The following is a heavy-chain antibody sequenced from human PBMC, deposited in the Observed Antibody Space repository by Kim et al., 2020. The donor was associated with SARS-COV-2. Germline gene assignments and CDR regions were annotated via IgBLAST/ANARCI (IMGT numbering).Heavy chain of an antibody. CDR1: GFTFSSYE. J-gene: IGHJ3*02. D-gene: IGHD3-3*01. CDR2: IRSSGSTI. V-gene: IGHV3-48*03. CDR3: ARGTTYYDFWTGYPWRNDAFAT. Sequence: GGSLRLSCAASGFTFSSYEMNWVRQAPGKGLEWVSYIRSSGSTIYYADSVKGRFTISRDNAKNSLYLQMNSLRAEDTAVYYCARGTTYYDFWTGYPWRNDAFATWGDGTMMAVSS.